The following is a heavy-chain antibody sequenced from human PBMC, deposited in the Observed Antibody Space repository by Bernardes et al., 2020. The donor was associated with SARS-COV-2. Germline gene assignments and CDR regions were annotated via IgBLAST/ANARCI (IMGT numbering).Heavy chain of an antibody. J-gene: IGHJ6*02. D-gene: IGHD4-17*01. Sequence: GGSLRLSCAASGFTFSDHYMDWVRQAPGKGLEWVGSSRGKGDRYTTEYAASVKGRFTSSIDDSKDSVYLQMNSLKIEDTAVYYCARDQSRTDYYYGLDVWGQGTKVTVS. CDR2: SRGKGDRYTT. V-gene: IGHV3-72*01. CDR1: GFTFSDHY. CDR3: ARDQSRTDYYYGLDV.